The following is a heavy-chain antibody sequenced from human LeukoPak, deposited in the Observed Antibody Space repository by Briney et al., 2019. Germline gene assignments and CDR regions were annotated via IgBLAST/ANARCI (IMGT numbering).Heavy chain of an antibody. CDR3: ARNKSSDI. V-gene: IGHV3-7*01. Sequence: GGSLRLSCAVSGVSFSEYWMRWVREAPGKGLEWVANIKKDGSETKYVDSVRGGFTMSRDNAKNSLSLQMISLRAEDTALYYCARNKSSDIWGQGTMVTVSS. CDR2: IKKDGSET. CDR1: GVSFSEYW. J-gene: IGHJ3*02. D-gene: IGHD1-26*01.